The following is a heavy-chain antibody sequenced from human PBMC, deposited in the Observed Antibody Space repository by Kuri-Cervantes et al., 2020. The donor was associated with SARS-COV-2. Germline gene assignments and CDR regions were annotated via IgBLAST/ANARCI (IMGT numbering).Heavy chain of an antibody. CDR2: IIPIFGTA. CDR1: GGTFSSYA. D-gene: IGHD3-16*01. J-gene: IGHJ3*02. Sequence: SVKVSCKASGGTFSSYAISWVRQAPGQGLEWMGGIIPIFGTANYAQKFQGRVTITADESTSTAYMELSSLRSEDTAVYYCAMLPRPRNAFDILGQGTMVTVSS. V-gene: IGHV1-69*13. CDR3: AMLPRPRNAFDI.